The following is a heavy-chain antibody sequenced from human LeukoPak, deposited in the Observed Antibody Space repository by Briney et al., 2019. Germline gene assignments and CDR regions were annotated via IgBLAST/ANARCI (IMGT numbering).Heavy chain of an antibody. CDR1: GVSISSYY. J-gene: IGHJ4*02. V-gene: IGHV4-4*07. CDR3: ARENIGEYYYDSSGYHFGY. Sequence: PSETLSLTCTVSGVSISSYYWSWIRQPAGKGLEWIGRIYTSGSTNYNPSLKSRVTMSVDTSKNQFSLKLSSVTAADTAVYYCARENIGEYYYDSSGYHFGYWGQGTLVTVSS. D-gene: IGHD3-22*01. CDR2: IYTSGST.